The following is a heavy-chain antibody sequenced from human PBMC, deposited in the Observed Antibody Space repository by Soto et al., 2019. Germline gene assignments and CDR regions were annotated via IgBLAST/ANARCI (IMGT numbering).Heavy chain of an antibody. J-gene: IGHJ4*02. D-gene: IGHD2-2*01. V-gene: IGHV1-8*01. CDR1: GYTFTSYD. CDR3: AIGYCSSTSCHAGEFAY. Sequence: ASVKVSCKASGYTFTSYDINWVRQATGQGLEWMGWMNPNSGNTGYAQKFQGRVTMTRNTSISTAYMELSSLRSEDTAVYYCAIGYCSSTSCHAGEFAYWGQGTLVTVSS. CDR2: MNPNSGNT.